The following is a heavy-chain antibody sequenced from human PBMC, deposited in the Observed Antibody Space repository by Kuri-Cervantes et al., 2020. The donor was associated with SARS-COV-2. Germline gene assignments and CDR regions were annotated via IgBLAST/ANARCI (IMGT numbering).Heavy chain of an antibody. CDR1: GFNSSTTD. J-gene: IGHJ4*02. Sequence: GGSLRLSCTASGFNSSTTDMHWVRPTPGKGLEWVAVISDDGKKKKCVASGKGRFTISRDNSQNTLYLQVKSLKSEDTAMYYCAKDRFGVNDFWGQGTLVTVSS. D-gene: IGHD4/OR15-4a*01. V-gene: IGHV3-30*18. CDR3: AKDRFGVNDF. CDR2: ISDDGKKK.